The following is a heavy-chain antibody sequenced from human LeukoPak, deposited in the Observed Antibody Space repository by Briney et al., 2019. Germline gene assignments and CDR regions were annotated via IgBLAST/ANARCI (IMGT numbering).Heavy chain of an antibody. D-gene: IGHD2-2*01. CDR2: IKQDGSEK. V-gene: IGHV3-7*03. J-gene: IGHJ4*02. Sequence: GGSLRLSCAASGFTFSSYWMSWVRQAPGKGLEWVANIKQDGSEKYYVDSVKGRFTISRDNAKNSLYLQMNSLRAEDTAVYYCARVYCNSTSCRMGKSGFFDYWGQGTLVTVSS. CDR3: ARVYCNSTSCRMGKSGFFDY. CDR1: GFTFSSYW.